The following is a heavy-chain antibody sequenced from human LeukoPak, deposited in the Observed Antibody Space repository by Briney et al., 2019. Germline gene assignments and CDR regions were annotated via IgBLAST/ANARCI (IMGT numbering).Heavy chain of an antibody. J-gene: IGHJ4*02. Sequence: GASVKVSCKASGGTFSSYAISWVRQAPGQGLEWMGGIIPIFGTANYAQKFQGRVTITADESTSTAYMELSSLRSEDTAVYYCARTYCSSTSCQKRGARFDYWGQGTLVTVSS. CDR2: IIPIFGTA. D-gene: IGHD2-2*01. CDR1: GGTFSSYA. V-gene: IGHV1-69*13. CDR3: ARTYCSSTSCQKRGARFDY.